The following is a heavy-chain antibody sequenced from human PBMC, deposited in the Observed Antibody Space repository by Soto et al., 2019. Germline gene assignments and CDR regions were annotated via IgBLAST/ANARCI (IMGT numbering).Heavy chain of an antibody. CDR2: ISYSGSHT. D-gene: IGHD3-22*01. Sequence: PGGSLRLSCAASGFTFSGYSMSWVRQAPGKGLEWVSIISYSGSHTYYADSVKGRFTISRDNAKNSLDLQMNSLRAEDTAVYYCAKAYYDSSGYTPHYGMDVWGQGTTVTVSS. CDR3: AKAYYDSSGYTPHYGMDV. J-gene: IGHJ6*01. CDR1: GFTFSGYS. V-gene: IGHV3-21*01.